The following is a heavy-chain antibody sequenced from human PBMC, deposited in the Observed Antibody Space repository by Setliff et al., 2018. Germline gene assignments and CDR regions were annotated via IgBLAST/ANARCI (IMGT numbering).Heavy chain of an antibody. D-gene: IGHD5-12*01. V-gene: IGHV4-39*07. CDR1: GGSISSNNYY. Sequence: SETLSLTCTVSGGSISSNNYYWGWVRQPPGEGLEWIATIYYSGNTYYNPSLKSRVTLSLDTSRNQFSLTVNSVTAADTAVYYCARGGTFRYFDFWGQGAPVTVSS. J-gene: IGHJ4*02. CDR2: IYYSGNT. CDR3: ARGGTFRYFDF.